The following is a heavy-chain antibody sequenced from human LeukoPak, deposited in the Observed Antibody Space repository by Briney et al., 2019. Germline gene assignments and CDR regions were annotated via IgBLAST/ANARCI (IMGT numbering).Heavy chain of an antibody. V-gene: IGHV3-30*02. CDR2: IRYDGSNK. Sequence: GGSLRLSCAASGFTFSSYGMHWVRQAPGKGLEWVAFIRYDGSNKYYADSVKGRFTISRDNSKNTLYLQMNSLRAEDTAVYYCARGFRGDGYNLGEFDYWGQGTLVTVSS. CDR1: GFTFSSYG. J-gene: IGHJ4*02. CDR3: ARGFRGDGYNLGEFDY. D-gene: IGHD5-24*01.